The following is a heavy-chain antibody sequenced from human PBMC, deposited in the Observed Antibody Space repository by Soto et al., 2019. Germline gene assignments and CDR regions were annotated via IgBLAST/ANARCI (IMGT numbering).Heavy chain of an antibody. V-gene: IGHV4-39*01. Sequence: AETLSLTCTVSGDSIIRSNYYLGWIRQLPAKGLEWIGSIYYSGYTYYNPSLKSRVTISVDTSKNQFSLKLSSVTAADTAVYYCARHNGPLYVGYYYDMDVWGQGTTVTVS. D-gene: IGHD3-16*01. CDR1: GDSIIRSNYY. CDR2: IYYSGYT. J-gene: IGHJ6*02. CDR3: ARHNGPLYVGYYYDMDV.